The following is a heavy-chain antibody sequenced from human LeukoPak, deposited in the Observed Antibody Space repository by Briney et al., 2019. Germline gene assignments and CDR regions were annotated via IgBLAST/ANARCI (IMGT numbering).Heavy chain of an antibody. CDR3: ARMGGSSWYFDY. CDR2: ISSSSSYI. D-gene: IGHD6-13*01. J-gene: IGHJ4*02. Sequence: GGSLRLSCAASGFTFSSYSMNWVRQAPGKGLEWVSSISSSSSYIYYADSVKGRFTISRDNAKNSLYLQTNSLRAEDTAVYYCARMGGSSWYFDYWGQGTLVTVSS. V-gene: IGHV3-21*01. CDR1: GFTFSSYS.